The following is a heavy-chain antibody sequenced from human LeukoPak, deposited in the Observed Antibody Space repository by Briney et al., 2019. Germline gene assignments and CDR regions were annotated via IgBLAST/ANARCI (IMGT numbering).Heavy chain of an antibody. J-gene: IGHJ4*02. CDR2: INHSGST. D-gene: IGHD3-22*01. Sequence: SETLSLTCAVYGGSFSGYYWSWIRQPPGKGLEWIGEINHSGSTNYNPSLKSRVTISVDTSKNQFSLKLSSVTAADTAVYCCARGGSGYYSGLDYWGQGTLVTVSS. CDR3: ARGGSGYYSGLDY. V-gene: IGHV4-34*01. CDR1: GGSFSGYY.